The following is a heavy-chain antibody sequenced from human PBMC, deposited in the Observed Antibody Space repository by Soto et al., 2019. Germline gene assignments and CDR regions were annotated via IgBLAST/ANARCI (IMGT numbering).Heavy chain of an antibody. CDR2: ISGSGGST. CDR1: GFTFSSYA. J-gene: IGHJ4*02. Sequence: GGSLRLSCAASGFTFSSYAMSWVRQAPGKGLEWVSAISGSGGSTYYADSVKGRFTISRDNSKNTLYLQMNSLRAEDTAVYYCAKVSGPKTDIAAAGIFDYWGQGTLVTVSS. V-gene: IGHV3-23*01. D-gene: IGHD6-13*01. CDR3: AKVSGPKTDIAAAGIFDY.